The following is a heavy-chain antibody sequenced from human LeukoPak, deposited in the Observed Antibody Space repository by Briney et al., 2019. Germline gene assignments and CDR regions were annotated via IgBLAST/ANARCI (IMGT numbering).Heavy chain of an antibody. V-gene: IGHV6-1*01. CDR2: IYYRSKWKN. D-gene: IGHD3-16*01. Sequence: SQTLSLTCVISGDSVSSNTACWNWIRQSPSRGLEWLGRIYYRSKWKNDYALSVKSRITINPDTSKNQFSLQLNSVTPDDTAVYYCTREGGGAEDAFDYWGQGALVTVSS. J-gene: IGHJ4*02. CDR3: TREGGGAEDAFDY. CDR1: GDSVSSNTAC.